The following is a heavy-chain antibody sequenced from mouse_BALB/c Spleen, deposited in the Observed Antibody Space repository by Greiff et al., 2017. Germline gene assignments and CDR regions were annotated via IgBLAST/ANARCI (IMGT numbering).Heavy chain of an antibody. V-gene: IGHV1-69*01. Sequence: QVQLQQSGAELVMPGASVKMSCKASGYTFTDYWMHWVKQRPGQGLEWIGAIDTSDSYTSYNQKFKGKATLTVDESSSTAYMQLSSLTSEDSAVYYCARGEARRGTWFAYWGQGTLVTVSA. CDR1: GYTFTDYW. J-gene: IGHJ3*01. CDR2: IDTSDSYT. CDR3: ARGEARRGTWFAY.